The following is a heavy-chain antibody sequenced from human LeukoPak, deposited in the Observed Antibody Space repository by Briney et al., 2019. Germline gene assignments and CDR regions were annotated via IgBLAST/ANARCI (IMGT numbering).Heavy chain of an antibody. J-gene: IGHJ4*02. D-gene: IGHD3-22*01. V-gene: IGHV3-23*01. CDR1: GFTFSSNG. CDR3: AKSASRVYYDSSGYITPIDY. CDR2: INGGGGNT. Sequence: GGSLRLSCAASGFTFSSNGMSWVRQPPGKGLEWVSSINGGGGNTYYADSVKGRFIISRDNSKNTLHLQMNSLRAEDTAVYYCAKSASRVYYDSSGYITPIDYWGQGTLVTVSS.